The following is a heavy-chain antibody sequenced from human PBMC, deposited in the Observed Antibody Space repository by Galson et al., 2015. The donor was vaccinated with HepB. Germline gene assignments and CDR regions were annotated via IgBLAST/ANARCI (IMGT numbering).Heavy chain of an antibody. V-gene: IGHV3-30*02. D-gene: IGHD3-10*01. CDR1: GFTFSTHG. J-gene: IGHJ4*02. Sequence: SLRLSCAASGFTFSTHGMHWVRQAPGKGLEWVAFIRTDASNKYYADSVKGRLTISRDNSRNTLYLQMDSLRPEDTAVYYCARDHGYSGSGSFPQWGQGTLVTVSS. CDR2: IRTDASNK. CDR3: ARDHGYSGSGSFPQ.